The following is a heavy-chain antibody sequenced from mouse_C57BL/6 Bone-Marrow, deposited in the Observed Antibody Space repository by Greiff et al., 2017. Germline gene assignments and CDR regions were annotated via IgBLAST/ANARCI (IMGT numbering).Heavy chain of an antibody. D-gene: IGHD1-1*01. V-gene: IGHV1-76*01. Sequence: VQLKQSGAELVRPGASVKLSCKASGYTFTDYYINWVKQRPGQGLEWIARIYPGSGNTYYNEKFKGKATLTAEKSSSTAYMQLSSLTSEDSAVYFCAREDYYGSSYPFDYWGQGTTLTVSS. CDR2: IYPGSGNT. J-gene: IGHJ2*01. CDR3: AREDYYGSSYPFDY. CDR1: GYTFTDYY.